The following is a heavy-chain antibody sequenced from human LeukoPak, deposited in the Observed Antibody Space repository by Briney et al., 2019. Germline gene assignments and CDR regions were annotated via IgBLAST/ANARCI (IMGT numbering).Heavy chain of an antibody. D-gene: IGHD3-22*01. J-gene: IGHJ4*02. Sequence: GGSLRLSCAASGFTFSSYAMNWVRQAPGKGLEWGSGISDSGGSTYYAASVKGRFTISRDNSKNTLYLQMNSLRAEDTAVYYCAKSPNSDSRWSVIFDYWGQGTLVTVSS. CDR1: GFTFSSYA. V-gene: IGHV3-23*01. CDR2: ISDSGGST. CDR3: AKSPNSDSRWSVIFDY.